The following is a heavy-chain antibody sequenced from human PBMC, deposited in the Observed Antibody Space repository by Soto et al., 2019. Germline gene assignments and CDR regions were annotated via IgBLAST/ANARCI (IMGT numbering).Heavy chain of an antibody. V-gene: IGHV1-18*01. J-gene: IGHJ4*02. CDR1: GYTFTSYG. CDR3: ASTVPGRDSYYFDY. CDR2: ISAYNGNT. Sequence: ASVKVSCKASGYTFTSYGISWVRQAPGQGLEWMGWISAYNGNTNYAQKLQGRVTMTTDTSTSTAYMELRSLRSDDTAVYYCASTVPGRDSYYFDYWGQGTLVTVSS. D-gene: IGHD3-10*01.